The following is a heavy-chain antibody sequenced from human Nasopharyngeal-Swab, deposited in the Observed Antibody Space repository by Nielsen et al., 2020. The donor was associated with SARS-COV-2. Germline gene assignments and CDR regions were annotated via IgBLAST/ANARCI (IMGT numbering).Heavy chain of an antibody. V-gene: IGHV1-8*01. D-gene: IGHD3-10*01. J-gene: IGHJ5*02. CDR1: GYTFTSSD. Sequence: ASVKVSCKASGYTFTSSDINWVRQATGQGLEWMGWMNPNSGNTGYAQKFQGRVTMTRNTSISTAYMELSSLRSEDTAVYYCARVVRTRYGSGSYGGFDPWGQGTLVTVSS. CDR2: MNPNSGNT. CDR3: ARVVRTRYGSGSYGGFDP.